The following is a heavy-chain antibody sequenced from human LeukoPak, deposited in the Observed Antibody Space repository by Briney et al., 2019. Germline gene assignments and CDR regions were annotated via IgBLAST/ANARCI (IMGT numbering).Heavy chain of an antibody. Sequence: ASVKVSCKASGYTFTGYYMHWVRQAPGQGLEWMGIINPSGGSTSYAQKLQGRVTMTRDTSTSTVYMELSSLRSEDTAVYYCARSPTVTKRLVVESYWGQGTLVTVSS. V-gene: IGHV1-46*01. J-gene: IGHJ4*02. D-gene: IGHD4-17*01. CDR3: ARSPTVTKRLVVESY. CDR2: INPSGGST. CDR1: GYTFTGYY.